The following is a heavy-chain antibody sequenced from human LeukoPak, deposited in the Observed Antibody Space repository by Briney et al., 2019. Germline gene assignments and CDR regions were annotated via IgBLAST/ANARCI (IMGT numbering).Heavy chain of an antibody. V-gene: IGHV1-2*02. Sequence: ASVKVSCKASGYTFTGYYMHWVRQAPGQGLEWMGWINPNSGGTNYAQKFQGRVTMTRDTSISTAYMELSRLRSEDTAVYYCARDPTAYDFWSGYYPYYFDYWGQGTLVTVSS. CDR1: GYTFTGYY. D-gene: IGHD3-3*01. CDR3: ARDPTAYDFWSGYYPYYFDY. CDR2: INPNSGGT. J-gene: IGHJ4*02.